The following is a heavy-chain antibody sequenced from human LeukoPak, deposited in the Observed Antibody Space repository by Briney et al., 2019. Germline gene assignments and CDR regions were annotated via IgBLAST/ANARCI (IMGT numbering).Heavy chain of an antibody. CDR3: AKGIGGYYYYMDV. V-gene: IGHV3-74*01. D-gene: IGHD3-10*01. Sequence: GGSLRLSCAASGFTFSTYWMHWVRQAPGKGLVWVSRIKTDGSRTNYADSVKGRFTISRDNSKNTLYLQMNSLRAEDTAVYYCAKGIGGYYYYMDVWGKGTTVTVSS. J-gene: IGHJ6*03. CDR2: IKTDGSRT. CDR1: GFTFSTYW.